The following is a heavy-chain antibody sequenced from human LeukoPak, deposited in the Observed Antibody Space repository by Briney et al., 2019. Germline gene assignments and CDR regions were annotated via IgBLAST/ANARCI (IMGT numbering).Heavy chain of an antibody. CDR3: ARDGPYTVVSQVPICDY. D-gene: IGHD4-23*01. V-gene: IGHV4-39*07. J-gene: IGHJ4*02. CDR2: IYYSGST. CDR1: GGSISSSSYY. Sequence: SETLSLTCTVSGGSISSSSYYWGWIRQPPGKGLEWIGSIYYSGSTYYNPSLKSRVTISVDTSKNQFSLKLSSVTAADTAVYYCARDGPYTVVSQVPICDYWGQGTLVTVSS.